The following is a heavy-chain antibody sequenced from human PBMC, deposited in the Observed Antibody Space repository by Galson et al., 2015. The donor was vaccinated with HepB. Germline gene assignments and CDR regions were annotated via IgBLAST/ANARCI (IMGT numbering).Heavy chain of an antibody. J-gene: IGHJ4*02. CDR3: ARERDYYYDSSGYFFDN. V-gene: IGHV3-49*03. CDR2: IRSKVYGGAT. D-gene: IGHD3-22*01. CDR1: GFTFRDYA. Sequence: SLRLSCAAPGFTFRDYAMGWFRQAPEKGLEWVGFIRSKVYGGATEYAASVEGRFTISRDDSKTIAYLQMNSLKTEDTAVYYCARERDYYYDSSGYFFDNWGQGTLVTVSS.